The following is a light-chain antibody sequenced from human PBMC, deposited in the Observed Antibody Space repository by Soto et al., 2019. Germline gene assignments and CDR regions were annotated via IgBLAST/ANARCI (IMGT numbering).Light chain of an antibody. CDR3: SSYAGNNNYV. CDR2: EVS. CDR1: SSDVGSYLY. V-gene: IGLV2-8*01. J-gene: IGLJ1*01. Sequence: QSVLTQPPSASGSPGQSVTISCTETSSDVGSYLYVSWYQHHPGKARKVIIYEVSQRPSGVPDRFSGSRSGNTASLTVSGLQAEDEADYYCSSYAGNNNYVFGTGTKLTVL.